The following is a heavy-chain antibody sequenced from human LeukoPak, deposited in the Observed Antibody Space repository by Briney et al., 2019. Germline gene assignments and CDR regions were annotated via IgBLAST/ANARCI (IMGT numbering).Heavy chain of an antibody. CDR1: GGSISAYH. V-gene: IGHV4-4*07. CDR2: IYTSGST. CDR3: ARDDSSSWLYFDY. D-gene: IGHD6-13*01. Sequence: SETLSLTCTVSGGSISAYHWSWIRQPPGKGLEWIGRIYTSGSTNYNPSLKSRVTMSVDTSKNQFSLKLSSVTAADTAVYYCARDDSSSWLYFDYWGQGTLVTVSS. J-gene: IGHJ4*02.